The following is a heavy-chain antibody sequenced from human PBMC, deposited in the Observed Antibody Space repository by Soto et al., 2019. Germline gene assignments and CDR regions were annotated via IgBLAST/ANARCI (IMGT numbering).Heavy chain of an antibody. CDR2: ISGSGASK. D-gene: IGHD3-22*01. CDR3: AITRLYDSIDYHRDGFDI. J-gene: IGHJ3*02. Sequence: PGGSLRLSCAASGFTFSSYAMSWVRQAPGKGLEWVSAISGSGASKYSADSVKGRFTISRDNSNNTLFLQMNSLRAEDTAVYYCAITRLYDSIDYHRDGFDIRGQGTMVTVSS. V-gene: IGHV3-23*01. CDR1: GFTFSSYA.